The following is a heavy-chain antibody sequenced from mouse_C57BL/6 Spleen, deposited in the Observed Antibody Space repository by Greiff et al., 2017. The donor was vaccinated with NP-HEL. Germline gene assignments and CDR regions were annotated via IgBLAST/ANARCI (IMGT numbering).Heavy chain of an antibody. CDR1: GYSFTSYY. J-gene: IGHJ2*01. Sequence: QVQLQHSGPELVKPGASVKISCKASGYSFTSYYIHWVKQRPGQGLEWIGWIYPGSGSTNYNEKFKSKATLTVDTSSSTAYMQLSSLTSEDSAVYYCARRGLAYWGQGTTLTVSS. CDR2: IYPGSGST. CDR3: ARRGLAY. V-gene: IGHV1-66*01. D-gene: IGHD3-3*01.